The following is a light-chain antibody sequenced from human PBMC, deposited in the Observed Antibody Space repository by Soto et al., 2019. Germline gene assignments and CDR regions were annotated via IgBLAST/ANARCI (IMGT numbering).Light chain of an antibody. CDR1: QSIARF. CDR2: AAS. V-gene: IGKV1-39*01. Sequence: DIQMTQSPSSLSASIGDRVTITCRASQSIARFLNWYQQKPGKAPKLLISAASSLESGVPSRFSGSGSGIDFTLTITSLQPEDFASYYCQQGYTTPPAFGQGTKVEV. CDR3: QQGYTTPPA. J-gene: IGKJ1*01.